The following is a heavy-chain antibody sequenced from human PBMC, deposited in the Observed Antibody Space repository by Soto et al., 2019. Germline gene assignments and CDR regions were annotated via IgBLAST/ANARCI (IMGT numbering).Heavy chain of an antibody. CDR1: GGSISSGGYY. J-gene: IGHJ4*02. D-gene: IGHD2-2*01. CDR3: ARVLGAIVPAATDTYYFDY. CDR2: IYYSGST. Sequence: SETLSLTGTVSGGSISSGGYYWSWIRQHPGKGLEWIGYIYYSGSTYYNPSLKSRVTMSVDTSKNQFSLKLSSVTAADTAVYYCARVLGAIVPAATDTYYFDYWGQGTLVTVSS. V-gene: IGHV4-31*03.